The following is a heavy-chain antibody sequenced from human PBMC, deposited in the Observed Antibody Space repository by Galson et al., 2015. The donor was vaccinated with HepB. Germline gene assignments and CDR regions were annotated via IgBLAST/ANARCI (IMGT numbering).Heavy chain of an antibody. CDR3: SRDVGSCSGGYCYTPRYMDV. D-gene: IGHD2-15*01. J-gene: IGHJ6*03. CDR2: ISHDGTMA. Sequence: SLRLSCAGSGFTFSRYPMHWVRQAPGKGLEWVSVISHDGTMAYYRESVKGRYSISRDSVKSTLYLQMNSLRAEDTAVYYCSRDVGSCSGGYCYTPRYMDVWGKGTTVTVS. CDR1: GFTFSRYP. V-gene: IGHV3-30-3*01.